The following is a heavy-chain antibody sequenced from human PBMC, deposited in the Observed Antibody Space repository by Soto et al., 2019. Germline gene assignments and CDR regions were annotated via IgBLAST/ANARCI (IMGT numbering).Heavy chain of an antibody. D-gene: IGHD4-17*01. CDR1: GFTFSSYG. Sequence: QVQLVESGGGVVQPGRSLRLSCAASGFTFSSYGMHWVRQAPGKGLEWVAVISYDGSNKYYADSVKGRFTISRDNAKNTLYLPMNSLRAEDTAVYYCAKDYGDYAEYFQHGGQGTLVTVSS. CDR3: AKDYGDYAEYFQH. V-gene: IGHV3-30*18. CDR2: ISYDGSNK. J-gene: IGHJ1*01.